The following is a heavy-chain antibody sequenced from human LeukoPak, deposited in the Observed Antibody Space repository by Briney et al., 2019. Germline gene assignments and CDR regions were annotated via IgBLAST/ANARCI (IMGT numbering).Heavy chain of an antibody. CDR1: GFTLSSYW. V-gene: IGHV3-74*01. CDR3: AKTTGRADYSSDGGYYGLDV. D-gene: IGHD4-4*01. Sequence: PGGSLRLSCAASGFTLSSYWIHWVRQAPGKGLVWVSRINSDGRRTTYADSAKGRFTISRDNAKNTLYLQMNSLRTEDTAVYYCAKTTGRADYSSDGGYYGLDVWGQGTTVTVSS. J-gene: IGHJ6*02. CDR2: INSDGRRT.